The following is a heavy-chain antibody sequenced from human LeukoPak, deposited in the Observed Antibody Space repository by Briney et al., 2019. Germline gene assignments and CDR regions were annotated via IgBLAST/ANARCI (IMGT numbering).Heavy chain of an antibody. CDR1: GFTFDDYG. Sequence: GGSLRLSCAASGFTFDDYGMHWVRQAPGKGLEWVAFIRYDGSNKYYADSVKGRFTISRDNSKNTLYLQMNSLRAEDTAVYYCAKGGVVVAATPLWARSAFGRFDYWGQGTLVTVSS. J-gene: IGHJ4*02. CDR2: IRYDGSNK. D-gene: IGHD2-15*01. CDR3: AKGGVVVAATPLWARSAFGRFDY. V-gene: IGHV3-30*02.